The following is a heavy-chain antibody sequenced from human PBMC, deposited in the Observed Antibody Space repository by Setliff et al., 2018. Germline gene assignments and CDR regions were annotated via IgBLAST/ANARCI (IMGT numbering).Heavy chain of an antibody. Sequence: GASVKVSCKASGYIFSSYGINWVRQAPGQGLEWMGWISAYARKFQGRVIMTTDTSTNTAYMELRSLRSDDTAVYYCAGDWFCSGGDCSDVFDFWGQGTMVTVSS. CDR3: AGDWFCSGGDCSDVFDF. CDR1: GYIFSSYG. D-gene: IGHD2-21*02. J-gene: IGHJ3*01. CDR2: ISA. V-gene: IGHV1-18*01.